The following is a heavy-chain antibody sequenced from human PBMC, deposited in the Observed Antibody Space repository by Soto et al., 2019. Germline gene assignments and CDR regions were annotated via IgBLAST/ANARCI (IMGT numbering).Heavy chain of an antibody. CDR1: GGSFSGYY. CDR2: INHSGST. Sequence: QVQLQQWGAGLLKPSETLSLTCAVYGGSFSGYYWSWIRQPPGKGLEWIGEINHSGSTNYNPSLKSRVTISVDTSKNQFSLKLSSVTAADTAVYYCARRVQAVGRAFDYWGQGTLVTVSS. D-gene: IGHD3-10*01. J-gene: IGHJ4*02. V-gene: IGHV4-34*01. CDR3: ARRVQAVGRAFDY.